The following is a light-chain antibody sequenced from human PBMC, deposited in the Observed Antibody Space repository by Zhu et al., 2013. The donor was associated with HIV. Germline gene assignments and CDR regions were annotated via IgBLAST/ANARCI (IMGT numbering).Light chain of an antibody. CDR1: QNIANY. CDR2: AAS. J-gene: IGKJ1*01. V-gene: IGKV1-27*01. Sequence: DVQMTQSPSTLSVPLGDRVTITCRASQNIANYLAWYQQKPGEVPKLLIYAASTLQSGVPSRFSGSGSETDFTLTISSLQPEDVATYYCQDYNGAPXTFGQGTTVEIK. CDR3: QDYNGAPXT.